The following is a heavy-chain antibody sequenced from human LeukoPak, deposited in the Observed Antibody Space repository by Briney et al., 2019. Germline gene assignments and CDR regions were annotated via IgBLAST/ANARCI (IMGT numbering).Heavy chain of an antibody. CDR1: GFTFSSYA. D-gene: IGHD3-3*01. CDR3: ARDRIYDFWSGYGIRDAFDI. CDR2: ISGSGGST. Sequence: GGSLRLSCAASGFTFSSYAMSWVRQAPGKGLEWVSAISGSGGSTYYADSVKGRFTISRDNSKNTLYLQMNSLRAEDTVVYYCARDRIYDFWSGYGIRDAFDIWGQGTMVTVSS. V-gene: IGHV3-23*01. J-gene: IGHJ3*02.